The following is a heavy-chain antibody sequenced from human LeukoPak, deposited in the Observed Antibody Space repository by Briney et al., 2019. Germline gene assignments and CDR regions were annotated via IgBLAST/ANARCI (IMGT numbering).Heavy chain of an antibody. V-gene: IGHV5-51*01. Sequence: GESLKISCKGSGYSFTSYWIGWVRQMPGKGLEWMGIIYPGDSDTRYSPSFQGQVTISADKSTSTAYLQWSSLKASDTAMYYCARHRQGYCSGGSCYSVWFDPWGQGTLVTVSS. J-gene: IGHJ5*02. CDR3: ARHRQGYCSGGSCYSVWFDP. D-gene: IGHD2-15*01. CDR1: GYSFTSYW. CDR2: IYPGDSDT.